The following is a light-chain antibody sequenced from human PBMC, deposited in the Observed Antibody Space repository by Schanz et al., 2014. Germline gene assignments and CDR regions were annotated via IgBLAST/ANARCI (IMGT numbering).Light chain of an antibody. J-gene: IGKJ4*01. CDR1: RSISSSY. V-gene: IGKV3-20*01. CDR3: QQYGSSPVT. Sequence: DIVLTQSPDTLSSSPGERATLSCRTSRSISSSYLAWYQQKPGQAPRVLIYDASNRATGIPDRFSGSGSGTDFTLTISRLEREDFAVYYCQQYGSSPVTFGGGTKV. CDR2: DAS.